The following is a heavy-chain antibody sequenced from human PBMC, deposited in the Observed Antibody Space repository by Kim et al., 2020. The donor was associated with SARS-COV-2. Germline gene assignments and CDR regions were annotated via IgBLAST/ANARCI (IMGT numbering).Heavy chain of an antibody. CDR3: ARALVKRITIFGVAPSYYMDV. J-gene: IGHJ6*03. V-gene: IGHV4-34*01. CDR1: GGSFSGYY. Sequence: SETLSLTCAVYGGSFSGYYWSWIRQPPGKGLEWIGEINHSGSTNYNPSLKSRVTISVDTSKNQFSLKLSSVTAADTAVYYCARALVKRITIFGVAPSYYMDVWGKGTTVTVSS. CDR2: INHSGST. D-gene: IGHD3-3*01.